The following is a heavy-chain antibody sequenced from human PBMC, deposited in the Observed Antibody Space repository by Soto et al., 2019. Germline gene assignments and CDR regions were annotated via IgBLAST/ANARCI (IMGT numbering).Heavy chain of an antibody. CDR3: ARDLYYYDSSGYPGGWFDP. J-gene: IGHJ5*02. V-gene: IGHV3-74*01. D-gene: IGHD3-22*01. CDR2: INSDGSFT. Sequence: PGGSLRLSCAASGVTFSSYWMHWVRQAPGKGLVWVSRINSDGSFTNYADSVEGRFTISRDNAKKTLYLQMNNLRAEDTAVYYCARDLYYYDSSGYPGGWFDPWGQGTLVTVSS. CDR1: GVTFSSYW.